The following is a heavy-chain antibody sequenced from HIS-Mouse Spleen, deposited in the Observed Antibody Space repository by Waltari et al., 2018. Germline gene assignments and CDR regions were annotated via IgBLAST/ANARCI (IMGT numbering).Heavy chain of an antibody. Sequence: QLQLQESGQGLVKPSETLSPTCTVSGGSISSSRYYWGRIRQPPGKGLEWIGSIYYSGSTYYNPSLKSRVTISVDTSKNQFSLKLSSVTAADTAVYYCAREIPYSSSWYDWYFDLWGRGTLVTVSS. CDR1: GGSISSSRYY. V-gene: IGHV4-39*07. J-gene: IGHJ2*01. CDR2: IYYSGST. CDR3: AREIPYSSSWYDWYFDL. D-gene: IGHD6-13*01.